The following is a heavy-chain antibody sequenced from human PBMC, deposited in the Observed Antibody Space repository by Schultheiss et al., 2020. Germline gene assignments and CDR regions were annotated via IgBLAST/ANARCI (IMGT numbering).Heavy chain of an antibody. CDR1: GYSISSGYY. Sequence: SQTLSLTCNVSGYSISSGYYWSWIRQPPGKGLEWIGYIYYSGSTNYNPSLKSRVTISVDTSKNQFSLKLTSVTAADTAVYYCARGVEMATIFLDYWGQGTLVTVSS. CDR2: IYYSGST. CDR3: ARGVEMATIFLDY. J-gene: IGHJ4*02. D-gene: IGHD5-24*01. V-gene: IGHV4-38-2*02.